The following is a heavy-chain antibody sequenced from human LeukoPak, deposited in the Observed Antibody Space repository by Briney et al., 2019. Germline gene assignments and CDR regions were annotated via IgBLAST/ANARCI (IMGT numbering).Heavy chain of an antibody. Sequence: GGSLRLSCAASGFTFSSYWMHWVRQAPGKGLVWVSRISSDGSSTSYADSVKGRFTISRDNAKNTLYLQMNSLRAEDTAVYYCARNGIAVAGNYYYYGMDVWGQGTTVTVSS. V-gene: IGHV3-74*01. CDR1: GFTFSSYW. CDR2: ISSDGSST. CDR3: ARNGIAVAGNYYYYGMDV. J-gene: IGHJ6*02. D-gene: IGHD6-19*01.